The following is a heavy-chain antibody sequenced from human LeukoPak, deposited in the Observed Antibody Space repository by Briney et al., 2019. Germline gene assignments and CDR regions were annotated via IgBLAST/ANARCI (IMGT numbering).Heavy chain of an antibody. CDR1: GFTFDDFA. J-gene: IGHJ4*02. Sequence: PGGFLRLSCAASGFTFDDFAMHWVRQAPGKGLEWVSGLNWNSAATGYADSVKGRFTISRDNAKNSLYLQLNSLGPEDTALYYCAKDPPVAVTGTFDSWGQGTLVTVSS. CDR3: AKDPPVAVTGTFDS. D-gene: IGHD6-19*01. CDR2: LNWNSAAT. V-gene: IGHV3-9*01.